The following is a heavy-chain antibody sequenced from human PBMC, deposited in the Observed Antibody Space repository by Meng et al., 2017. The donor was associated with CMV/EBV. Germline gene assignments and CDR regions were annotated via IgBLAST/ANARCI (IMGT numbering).Heavy chain of an antibody. CDR3: ARIGGYCSSTSCVGMDV. V-gene: IGHV3-48*03. CDR2: ISSSGSTI. Sequence: GGSLRLSCAASGFTFSSYEMNWVRQAPGKGLEWVSYISSSGSTIYYADSVKGRFTISRDNSKNTLYLQMNSLRAEDTAVYYCARIGGYCSSTSCVGMDVWGQGTTVTVSS. D-gene: IGHD2-2*01. J-gene: IGHJ6*02. CDR1: GFTFSSYE.